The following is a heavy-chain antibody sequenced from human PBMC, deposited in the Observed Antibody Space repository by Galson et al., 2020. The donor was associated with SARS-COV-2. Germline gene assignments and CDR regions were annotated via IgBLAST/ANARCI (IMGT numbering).Heavy chain of an antibody. V-gene: IGHV1-69*13. D-gene: IGHD2-2*01. J-gene: IGHJ6*03. CDR1: GGTFSSYA. Sequence: SVKVSCKASGGTFSSYAISWVRQAPGQGLEWMGGIIPIFGTANYAQKFQGRDTITADESTSTAYMELSSLRSEDTAVYYCARVGYCSSTSCTKNYYYYYMDVWGKGTTVTVSS. CDR2: IIPIFGTA. CDR3: ARVGYCSSTSCTKNYYYYYMDV.